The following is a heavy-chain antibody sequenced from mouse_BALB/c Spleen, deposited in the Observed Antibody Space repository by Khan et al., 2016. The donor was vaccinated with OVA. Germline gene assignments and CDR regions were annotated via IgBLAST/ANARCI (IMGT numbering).Heavy chain of an antibody. J-gene: IGHJ1*01. CDR3: TRWATWFFDV. V-gene: IGHV1-63*02. D-gene: IGHD3-1*01. CDR1: GYTFTNYW. CDR2: IYPTGYYT. Sequence: VQLQQSGNELIRPGTSVKMSCKASGYTFTNYWLGWVKQRPGHGLEWIGDIYPTGYYTNYNEKFKDKATLTVDTSSNTAYMQLSSLTTYDSAVYFCTRWATWFFDVWGAGTTVTVSS.